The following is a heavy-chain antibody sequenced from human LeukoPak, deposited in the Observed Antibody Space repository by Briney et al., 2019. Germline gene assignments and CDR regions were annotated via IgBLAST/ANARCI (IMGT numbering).Heavy chain of an antibody. V-gene: IGHV3-7*01. CDR1: GFTFRSYW. CDR2: INQQGSEK. J-gene: IGHJ3*02. CDR3: ARNVDALDI. Sequence: GGSLRLSCTASGFTFRSYWMSWVRQAPGKGLEWVANINQQGSEKYYVDSVKGRLTISRDNAKNSLFLQLNSLRAADTAVYYCARNVDALDIWGQATMVTVSS.